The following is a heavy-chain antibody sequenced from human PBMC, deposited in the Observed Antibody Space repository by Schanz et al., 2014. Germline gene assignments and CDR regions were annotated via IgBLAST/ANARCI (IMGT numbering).Heavy chain of an antibody. J-gene: IGHJ4*02. Sequence: QVQLQESGPGLVKPSETLSLTCTVSGASISFYDWNWIRQSPGKGLEWIGSIYYSGSTYYNASLKSRVTISLDTSKNQFSLNLNSVTAADTAVYYCAREWSSFDYWGQGALVSVSS. CDR1: GASISFYD. V-gene: IGHV4-59*13. D-gene: IGHD3-10*01. CDR3: AREWSSFDY. CDR2: IYYSGST.